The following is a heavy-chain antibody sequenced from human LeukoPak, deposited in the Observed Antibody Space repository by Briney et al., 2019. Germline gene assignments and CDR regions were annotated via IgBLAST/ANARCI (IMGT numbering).Heavy chain of an antibody. CDR1: GGSISSGDYY. V-gene: IGHV4-30-4*01. CDR3: AGLSTIDAFDI. J-gene: IGHJ3*02. D-gene: IGHD5/OR15-5a*01. Sequence: SETLSLTCTVSGGSISSGDYYWSWIRQPPGKGLEWIGYIYYSGSTYYNPSLKSRVTISVDTSKNQFSLKLSSVTAADTAAYYCAGLSTIDAFDIWGQGTMVTVSS. CDR2: IYYSGST.